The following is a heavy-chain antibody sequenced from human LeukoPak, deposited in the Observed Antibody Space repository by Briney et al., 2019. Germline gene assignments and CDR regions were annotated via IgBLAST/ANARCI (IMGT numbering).Heavy chain of an antibody. CDR1: GFIFSYYG. V-gene: IGHV3-33*01. CDR3: ARDCQGGFDDSNSLKC. J-gene: IGHJ4*01. CDR2: IWSDGSNR. D-gene: IGHD4-11*01. Sequence: PGGSLRLSCVASGFIFSYYGMHWVRQAPGKGLEWVAVIWSDGSNRLYLGSVKGRFTISRDNSQNTVFLQMNSLRAEDTSMYCCARDCQGGFDDSNSLKCWGHGMLVAVSS.